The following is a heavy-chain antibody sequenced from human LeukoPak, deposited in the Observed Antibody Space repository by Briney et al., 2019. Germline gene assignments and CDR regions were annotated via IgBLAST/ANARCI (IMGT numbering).Heavy chain of an antibody. D-gene: IGHD6-19*01. CDR2: IYYSGST. V-gene: IGHV4-39*07. CDR3: ARGYSGWYYYFDY. CDR1: GGSISSSSYY. J-gene: IGHJ4*02. Sequence: SETLSLTCTVSGGSISSSSYYWGWIRQPPGKGLEWIGSIYYSGSTNYNPSLKSRVTISVDTSKNQFSLKLSSVTVADTAVYYCARGYSGWYYYFDYWGQGTLVTVSS.